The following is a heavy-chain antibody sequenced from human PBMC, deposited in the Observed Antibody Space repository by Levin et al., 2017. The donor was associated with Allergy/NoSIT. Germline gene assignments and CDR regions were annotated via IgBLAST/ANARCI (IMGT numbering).Heavy chain of an antibody. CDR3: ARDHGSGWYYKGYYFDY. D-gene: IGHD6-19*01. Sequence: GGSLRLSCAASGFTFSSYWMSWVRQAPGKGLEWVANIKQDGSEKYYVDSVKGRFTISRDNAKNSLYLQMNSLRAEDTAVYYCARDHGSGWYYKGYYFDYWGQGTLVTVSS. V-gene: IGHV3-7*01. CDR1: GFTFSSYW. CDR2: IKQDGSEK. J-gene: IGHJ4*02.